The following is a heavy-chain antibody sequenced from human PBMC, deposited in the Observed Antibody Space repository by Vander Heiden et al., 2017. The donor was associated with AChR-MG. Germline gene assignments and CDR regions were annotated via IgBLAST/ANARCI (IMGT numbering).Heavy chain of an antibody. V-gene: IGHV1-46*01. Sequence: QVQLVQSGAEVKKPGASVKVSCKASGYTFTSYYMHWVRQAPGQGLGWMGIINPSGGSTSYAQKFQGRVTMTRDTSTSTVYMELSSLRSEDTAVYYCAREGPGIVGANGNWFDPWGQGTLVTVSS. J-gene: IGHJ5*02. D-gene: IGHD1-26*01. CDR2: INPSGGST. CDR3: AREGPGIVGANGNWFDP. CDR1: GYTFTSYY.